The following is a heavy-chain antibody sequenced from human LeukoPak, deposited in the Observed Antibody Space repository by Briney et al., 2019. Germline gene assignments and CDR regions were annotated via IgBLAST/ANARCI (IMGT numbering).Heavy chain of an antibody. Sequence: SQTLSLTCTVSGGSISSGDYYWSWIRQPPGKGLEWIGYIYYSGSTYYNPSLKSRVTISVDTSKNQFSLKLNSVTAADTAVYYCARGGSYHNWFDPWGQGTLVTVSP. CDR1: GGSISSGDYY. J-gene: IGHJ5*02. CDR3: ARGGSYHNWFDP. D-gene: IGHD1-26*01. CDR2: IYYSGST. V-gene: IGHV4-30-4*01.